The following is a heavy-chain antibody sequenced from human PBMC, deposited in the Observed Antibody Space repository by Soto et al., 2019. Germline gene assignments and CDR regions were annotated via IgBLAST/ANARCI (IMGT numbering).Heavy chain of an antibody. CDR3: AHPRGYGVFDAYDI. J-gene: IGHJ3*02. V-gene: IGHV3-23*01. D-gene: IGHD4-17*01. CDR2: VTASGDTT. CDR1: GFTFSPYA. Sequence: EVQLLESGGGLVQPGGSLRLSCAASGFTFSPYAMSWVRQAPGKGLEWVSAVTASGDTTYYADSVRGRFTISGDNSIKTLFMQMNSLRTEDTAVYYCAHPRGYGVFDAYDIWGQGAMVTVS.